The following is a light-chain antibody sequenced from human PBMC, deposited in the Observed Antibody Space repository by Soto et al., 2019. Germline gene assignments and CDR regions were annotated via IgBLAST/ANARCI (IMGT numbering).Light chain of an antibody. Sequence: SVLTQPASVSGSPGQSITISCTGTSSDVGGYNYVSWYQQHPGKAPKLMIYEVSNRPSGVSNRFSGSKSGNTASLTISGLQAEDEADYYCSSYTSSRGVFGTGTKVTVL. J-gene: IGLJ1*01. CDR1: SSDVGGYNY. CDR2: EVS. V-gene: IGLV2-14*01. CDR3: SSYTSSRGV.